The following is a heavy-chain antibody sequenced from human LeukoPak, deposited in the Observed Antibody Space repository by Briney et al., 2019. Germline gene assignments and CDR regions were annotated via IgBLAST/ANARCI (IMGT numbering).Heavy chain of an antibody. CDR2: INRDGSQR. D-gene: IGHD2-2*01. CDR3: AKDVSTSSDHAFDI. CDR1: GFSLSAYW. V-gene: IGHV3-7*03. J-gene: IGHJ3*02. Sequence: GGSLRLSCAASGFSLSAYWMTWVRQAPGKGLEWVANINRDGSQRNHVDSVKGRFTISRDNAKNSLYLQMNSLRAEDTALYYCAKDVSTSSDHAFDIWGQGTMVTVSS.